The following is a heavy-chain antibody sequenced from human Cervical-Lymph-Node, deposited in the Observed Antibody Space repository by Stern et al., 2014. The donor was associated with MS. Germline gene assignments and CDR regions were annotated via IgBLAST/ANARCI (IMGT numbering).Heavy chain of an antibody. V-gene: IGHV3-15*01. CDR1: AFTFNNAW. J-gene: IGHJ6*02. CDR2: IKRKIEGGTT. CDR3: TGDTVATMDYGMDV. D-gene: IGHD5-12*01. Sequence: EVQLVESGGGLVLPGGSLRLSCAVSAFTFNNAWMSWVRQAPGKGLAWVGRIKRKIEGGTTDYAAPVKGRITMSRDESKNMVYLQMNNLKTEDTAVYYCTGDTVATMDYGMDVWGQGTTVTVSS.